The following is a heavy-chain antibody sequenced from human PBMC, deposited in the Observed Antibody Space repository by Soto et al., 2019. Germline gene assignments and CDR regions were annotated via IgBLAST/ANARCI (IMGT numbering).Heavy chain of an antibody. V-gene: IGHV1-58*02. CDR3: AKARCSTTNCYVPDY. CDR1: GFTFTSSA. J-gene: IGHJ4*02. D-gene: IGHD2-2*01. Sequence: GASVKVSCKASGFTFTSSAMQWVRQARGQRLEWIGWIVVGSGNTNYAQKFQERVTITRDMSTSTAYMELSSLRSEDTAVYYCAKARCSTTNCYVPDYWGQGTLVTVSS. CDR2: IVVGSGNT.